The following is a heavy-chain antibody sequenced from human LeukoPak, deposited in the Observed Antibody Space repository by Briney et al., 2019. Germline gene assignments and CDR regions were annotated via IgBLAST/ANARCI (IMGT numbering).Heavy chain of an antibody. J-gene: IGHJ4*02. Sequence: SETLSLTYTVSGGSISTYYWSWIRQPPGKGLEWIGYIYYSGSTNYNPSLKSRVSISVDTSKNQFSLKLSSVTAADTAVYYCARVVRMYYYDSSDSPDYFDYWGQGTLVTVSS. D-gene: IGHD3-22*01. CDR3: ARVVRMYYYDSSDSPDYFDY. CDR1: GGSISTYY. CDR2: IYYSGST. V-gene: IGHV4-59*01.